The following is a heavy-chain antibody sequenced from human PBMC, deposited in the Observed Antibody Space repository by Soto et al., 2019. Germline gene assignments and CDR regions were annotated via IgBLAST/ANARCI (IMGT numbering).Heavy chain of an antibody. V-gene: IGHV4-34*01. CDR2: ITDSGIA. D-gene: IGHD3-22*01. CDR1: GESFSGYY. J-gene: IGHJ4*02. CDR3: TRDPGYDSRGYFVDY. Sequence: SETLSLTCAVYGESFSGYYWTWIRQPPGKGLEWIGEITDSGIANYNASLKSRVTLSVDTSKNQFSLRLNSVTAADTAVYYCTRDPGYDSRGYFVDYWGQGTLVTVSS.